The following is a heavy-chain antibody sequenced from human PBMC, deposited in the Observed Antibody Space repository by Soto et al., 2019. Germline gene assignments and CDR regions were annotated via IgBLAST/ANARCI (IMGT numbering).Heavy chain of an antibody. D-gene: IGHD6-13*01. Sequence: QLQLQESGPGLVKPSETLSLTCTVSGGSISSSSYYWGWIRQPPGKGLEWIGSIYYSGSTYYNPSIKSRVTISVDTSKNQFSLKLSSVTAADTAVYYCARGIAAAGAYFDYWGQGTLVTVSS. CDR1: GGSISSSSYY. CDR3: ARGIAAAGAYFDY. CDR2: IYYSGST. V-gene: IGHV4-39*01. J-gene: IGHJ4*02.